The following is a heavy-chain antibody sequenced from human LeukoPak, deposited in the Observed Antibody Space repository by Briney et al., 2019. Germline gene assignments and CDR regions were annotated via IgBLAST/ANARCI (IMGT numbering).Heavy chain of an antibody. CDR3: ATGSGSYYGFDY. Sequence: GGSLRLSCAASGFTFSSYGMHWVRQAPGKGLEWVAVISYDGSNKYYADSVKGRFTISRDNSKNTLYLQMNSLRAEDTAVYYCATGSGSYYGFDYWGQGTLVTVSS. V-gene: IGHV3-30*03. J-gene: IGHJ4*02. CDR2: ISYDGSNK. CDR1: GFTFSSYG. D-gene: IGHD1-26*01.